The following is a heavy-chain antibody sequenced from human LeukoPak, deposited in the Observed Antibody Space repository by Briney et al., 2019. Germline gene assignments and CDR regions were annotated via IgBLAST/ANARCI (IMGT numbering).Heavy chain of an antibody. CDR1: GFIFSDYW. CDR2: IKQDGSER. D-gene: IGHD3-16*01. CDR3: ARALRESEYSYLN. Sequence: PGGSLRLSCAASGFIFSDYWMTWVRQAPGKGLEWVANIKQDGSERRYVDSVKGRFTVSRDNAKDSLYLQMNSLRADDTAVYYCARALRESEYSYLNWGQGTLVTVSS. J-gene: IGHJ4*02. V-gene: IGHV3-7*04.